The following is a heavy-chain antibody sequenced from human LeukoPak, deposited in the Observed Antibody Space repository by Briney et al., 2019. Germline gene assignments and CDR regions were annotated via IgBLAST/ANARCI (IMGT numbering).Heavy chain of an antibody. J-gene: IGHJ4*02. CDR2: ISYDGSNK. D-gene: IGHD3-10*01. V-gene: IGHV3-30*04. Sequence: GGSLRLSCAASGFTFSSYAVHWVRQAPGKGLERVAVISYDGSNKYYADSVKGRFTISRDNSKNTLYLQMNSLRAEDTAVYYCARAMVRGVNFDYWGQGTLVTVSS. CDR1: GFTFSSYA. CDR3: ARAMVRGVNFDY.